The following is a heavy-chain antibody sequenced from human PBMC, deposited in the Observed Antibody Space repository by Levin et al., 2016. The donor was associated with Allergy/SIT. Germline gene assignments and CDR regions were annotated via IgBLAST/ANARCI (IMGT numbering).Heavy chain of an antibody. CDR3: ARGAIRWPHDY. J-gene: IGHJ4*02. CDR1: GYSFTAYY. CDR2: INPNNGGA. Sequence: ASVKVSCKASGYSFTAYYIYWLRQAPGQGLECLGWINPNNGGAHSAQKFQGRVTMTSDTSISTAYMEVNSLRSDDTAVYFCARGAIRWPHDYWGQGTLVTVSS. V-gene: IGHV1-2*02. D-gene: IGHD3-10*01.